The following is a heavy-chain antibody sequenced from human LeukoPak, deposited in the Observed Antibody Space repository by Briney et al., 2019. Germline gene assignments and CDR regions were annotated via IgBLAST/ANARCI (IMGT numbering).Heavy chain of an antibody. V-gene: IGHV3-15*01. CDR2: IKSKTDGGTT. CDR1: GFTFSNAW. D-gene: IGHD3-3*01. Sequence: GGSLRLSCAASGFTFSNAWMSWVRQAPGKGLEWVGRIKSKTDGGTTDYAAPVKGRFTISRDDSKNTRYLQMNSLKTDDTAVYYCTTDPSAAYYDFWSGYSQFDYWGQGTLVTVSS. CDR3: TTDPSAAYYDFWSGYSQFDY. J-gene: IGHJ4*02.